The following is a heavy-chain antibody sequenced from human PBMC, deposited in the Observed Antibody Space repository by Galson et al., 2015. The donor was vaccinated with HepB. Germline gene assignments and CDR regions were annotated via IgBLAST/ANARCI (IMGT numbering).Heavy chain of an antibody. CDR2: MNQDGSDK. Sequence: SLRLSCAASGFTFSTYAMIWVRQAPGKGLEWVANMNQDGSDKYYVDSVKGRFTISRDNAKTSLYLQMNSLRVEDTAVYYCARGAGRTPDFWGQGTQVTVSS. CDR3: ARGAGRTPDF. J-gene: IGHJ4*02. CDR1: GFTFSTYA. D-gene: IGHD1-26*01. V-gene: IGHV3-7*01.